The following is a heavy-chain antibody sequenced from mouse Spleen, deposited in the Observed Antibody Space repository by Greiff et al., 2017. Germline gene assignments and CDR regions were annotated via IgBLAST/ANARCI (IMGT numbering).Heavy chain of an antibody. CDR1: GFTFSDYY. Sequence: EVKLVESGGGLVQPGGSLKLSCATSGFTFSDYYMYWVRQTPEKRLEWVAYISNGGGSTYYPDTVKGRFTISRDNAKNTLYLQMSRLKSEDTAMYYCARQAGYGRQAWFAYWRQGPLFPVSS. CDR2: ISNGGGST. J-gene: IGHJ3*01. CDR3: ARQAGYGRQAWFAY. V-gene: IGHV5-12*02. D-gene: IGHD3-1*01.